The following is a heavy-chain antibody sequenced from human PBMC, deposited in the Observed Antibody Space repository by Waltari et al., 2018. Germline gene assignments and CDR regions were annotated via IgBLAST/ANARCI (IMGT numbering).Heavy chain of an antibody. V-gene: IGHV3-30*02. CDR3: AKALTTHFDY. J-gene: IGHJ4*02. Sequence: QVQLVESGGGVVQPGGSLRLSWSASGFTFSRYGMHWVRQAPGKGLEWVAFIRYDGSNKYYADSVKGRFTISRDNSKNTLYLQMNSLRAEDTAVYYCAKALTTHFDYWGQGTLVTVSS. D-gene: IGHD3-9*01. CDR2: IRYDGSNK. CDR1: GFTFSRYG.